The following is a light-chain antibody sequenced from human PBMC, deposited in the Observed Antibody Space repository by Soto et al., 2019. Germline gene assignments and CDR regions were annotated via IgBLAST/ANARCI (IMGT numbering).Light chain of an antibody. CDR2: GAS. V-gene: IGKV3-20*01. Sequence: NGLTQSPGTLSLSPGERATLSCRASHSVKFNYVAWDQQKPGQAPRLLIYGASSRATGIPDRFSGSGSGMDFTLTISSLAPEDFAVYYCQQSGDTQCTFGQGTKVDIK. CDR1: HSVKFNY. CDR3: QQSGDTQCT. J-gene: IGKJ1*01.